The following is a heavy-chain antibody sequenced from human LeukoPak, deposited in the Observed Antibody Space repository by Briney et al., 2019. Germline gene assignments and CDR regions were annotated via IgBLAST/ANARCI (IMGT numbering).Heavy chain of an antibody. CDR2: IYYSGST. J-gene: IGHJ5*02. Sequence: SQTLSLTCTVSGGSISSGDYYWSWIRHPPGKGLEWIGYIYYSGSTYYNPSLKSRVTISVDTSKNQFSLKLSSVTAADTAVYYCARAVIRSGYYFDPWGQGTLVTVSS. D-gene: IGHD3-22*01. CDR1: GGSISSGDYY. V-gene: IGHV4-30-4*08. CDR3: ARAVIRSGYYFDP.